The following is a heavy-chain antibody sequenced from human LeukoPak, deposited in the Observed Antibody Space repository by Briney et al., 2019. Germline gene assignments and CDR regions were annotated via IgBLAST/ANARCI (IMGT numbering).Heavy chain of an antibody. Sequence: ASVKVSCKASGYTFTSYGISWVRQAPGQGPEWMGWISAYNGNTNYAQKLQGRVTMTTDTSTSTAYMELRSLRSDDTAVYYCARERVTPYGVCYLADYWGQGTLVTVSS. V-gene: IGHV1-18*01. CDR3: ARERVTPYGVCYLADY. CDR2: ISAYNGNT. D-gene: IGHD2-8*01. CDR1: GYTFTSYG. J-gene: IGHJ4*02.